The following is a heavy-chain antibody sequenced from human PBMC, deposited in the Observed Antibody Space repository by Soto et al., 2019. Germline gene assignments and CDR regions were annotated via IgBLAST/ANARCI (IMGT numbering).Heavy chain of an antibody. CDR3: ARDRVVPAALDV. Sequence: SLRLSCAASGFTFSSYATHWVRQAPGKGLEWVAVISYDGSNKYYADSVKGRFTISRDNSKNTLYLQMNSLRAEDTAVYYCARDRVVPAALDVWGQGTTVTVSS. V-gene: IGHV3-30-3*01. D-gene: IGHD2-2*01. J-gene: IGHJ6*02. CDR1: GFTFSSYA. CDR2: ISYDGSNK.